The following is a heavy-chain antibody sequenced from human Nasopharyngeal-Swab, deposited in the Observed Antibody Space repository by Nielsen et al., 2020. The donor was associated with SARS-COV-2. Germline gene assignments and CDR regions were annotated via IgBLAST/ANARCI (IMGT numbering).Heavy chain of an antibody. Sequence: VRQMPGKGLEWMGRIDPSDSYTNYSPSFQGHVTISADKSISTAYLQWSSLKASDTAMYYRARVYCGGDCYLPDYWGQGTLVTVSS. V-gene: IGHV5-10-1*01. D-gene: IGHD2-21*01. J-gene: IGHJ4*02. CDR3: ARVYCGGDCYLPDY. CDR2: IDPSDSYT.